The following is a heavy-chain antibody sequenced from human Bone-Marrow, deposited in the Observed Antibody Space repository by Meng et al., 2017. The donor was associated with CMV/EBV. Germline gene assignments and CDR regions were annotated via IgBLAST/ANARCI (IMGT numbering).Heavy chain of an antibody. Sequence: GESLKISCAASGFTVSSNYMSWVRQAPGKGLEWVSVIYSGGSTYYADSVKGRFTISRDNSKNTLYLQMNSLRAEDTAVYYCVGTEYFQHWGQGTLVTVSS. CDR2: IYSGGST. J-gene: IGHJ1*01. CDR3: VGTEYFQH. V-gene: IGHV3-53*01. CDR1: GFTVSSNY.